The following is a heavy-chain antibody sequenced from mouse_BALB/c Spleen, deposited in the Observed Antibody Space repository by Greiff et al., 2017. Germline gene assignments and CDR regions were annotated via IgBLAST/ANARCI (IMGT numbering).Heavy chain of an antibody. CDR3: ARGFYGYDCAIDY. CDR1: GYTFTSYW. Sequence: VQLQESGAELAKPGASVKMSCKASGYTFTSYWMDWVKQRPGQGLEWIGYINPSTGYTEYNQKFKDKATLTADKSSSTAYMQLSSLTSEDSAVYYCARGFYGYDCAIDYWGQGTPVTVSS. V-gene: IGHV1-7*01. CDR2: INPSTGYT. D-gene: IGHD2-2*01. J-gene: IGHJ4*01.